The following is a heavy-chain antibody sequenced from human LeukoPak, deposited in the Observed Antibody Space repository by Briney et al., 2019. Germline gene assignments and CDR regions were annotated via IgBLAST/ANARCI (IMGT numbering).Heavy chain of an antibody. CDR1: GYTFTSYG. CDR2: ISAYNGNT. D-gene: IGHD6-19*01. CDR3: ARDEGIAVADDGPALDY. J-gene: IGHJ4*02. V-gene: IGHV1-18*01. Sequence: GASMKVSCKASGYTFTSYGISWVRQAPGQGLEWMGWISAYNGNTDYAQKLQGRVTMTTDTSTSTAYMELRSLRSDDTAVYYCARDEGIAVADDGPALDYWGQGTLVTVSS.